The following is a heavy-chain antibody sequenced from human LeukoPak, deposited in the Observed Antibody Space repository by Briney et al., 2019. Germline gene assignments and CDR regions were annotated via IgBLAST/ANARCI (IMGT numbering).Heavy chain of an antibody. V-gene: IGHV1-18*01. CDR1: VYTFTSYG. Sequence: GASVKVSCKASVYTFTSYGISWVRQAPGQGLEWMGWSSAYNGNINYAQKLQGRVTMTTDTSTSTAYMELRSLRSDDTAVYYCASDYYGSGSYYNSDAFDIWGQGTMVTVSS. CDR2: SSAYNGNI. J-gene: IGHJ3*02. D-gene: IGHD3-10*01. CDR3: ASDYYGSGSYYNSDAFDI.